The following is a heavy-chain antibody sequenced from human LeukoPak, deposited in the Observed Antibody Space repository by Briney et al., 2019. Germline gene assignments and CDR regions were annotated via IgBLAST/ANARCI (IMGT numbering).Heavy chain of an antibody. CDR1: GDSVSNNGAS. D-gene: IGHD6-19*01. J-gene: IGHJ5*02. CDR3: ARGGAGWYVSVFDP. V-gene: IGHV6-1*01. Sequence: SQTLSLTCAISGDSVSNNGASWNWIRQSPSRGLEWLGRTYYRTRWYFDYAVSVRSRATIDPDTSKNQFSLQLDSVTPEDTAVYYCARGGAGWYVSVFDPWGQGTLVTVSS. CDR2: TYYRTRWYF.